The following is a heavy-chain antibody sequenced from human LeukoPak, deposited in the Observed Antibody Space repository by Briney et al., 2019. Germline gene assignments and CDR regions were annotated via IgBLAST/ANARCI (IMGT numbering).Heavy chain of an antibody. CDR3: ARGERPSYYYGMDV. D-gene: IGHD1-1*01. CDR1: GFTFSSYA. J-gene: IGHJ6*04. Sequence: HSGRSLRLSCAASGFTFSSYAMHWVRQAPGKGLEWVAVISYDGSNKYYADSVKGRSTISRDNSKNTLYLQMNSLRAEDTAVYYCARGERPSYYYGMDVWGKGTTVTVSS. CDR2: ISYDGSNK. V-gene: IGHV3-30*04.